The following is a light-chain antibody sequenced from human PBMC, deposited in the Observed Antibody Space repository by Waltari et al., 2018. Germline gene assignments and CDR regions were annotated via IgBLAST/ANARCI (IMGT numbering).Light chain of an antibody. CDR1: QSVGSN. Sequence: EIVMTQSPATLSVSPGERATLSCRASQSVGSNLAWYQQKPGQAPRLLLYGASTRATGVPARFIGSGSVTEFTLTIRSLQSEDFAVYYCQQYYSTPYTFGQGTKLEIK. J-gene: IGKJ2*01. V-gene: IGKV3-15*01. CDR3: QQYYSTPYT. CDR2: GAS.